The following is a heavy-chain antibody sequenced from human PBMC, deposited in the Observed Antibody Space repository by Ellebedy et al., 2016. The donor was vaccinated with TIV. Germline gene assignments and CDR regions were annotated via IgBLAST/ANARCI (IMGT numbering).Heavy chain of an antibody. J-gene: IGHJ4*02. CDR1: GYTFTGYY. V-gene: IGHV1-2*02. CDR2: INPNSGGT. D-gene: IGHD3-10*01. Sequence: ASVKVSXXASGYTFTGYYMHWVRQAPGQGLEWMGWINPNSGGTNYAQKFQGRVTMTRDTSISTAYMELSRLRSDDTAVYYRARDYYYGSGSSDYWGQGTLVTVSS. CDR3: ARDYYYGSGSSDY.